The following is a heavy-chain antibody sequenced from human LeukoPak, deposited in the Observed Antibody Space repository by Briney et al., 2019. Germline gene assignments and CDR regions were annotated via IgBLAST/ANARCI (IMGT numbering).Heavy chain of an antibody. CDR3: ARDGGYNYYYYYMDV. D-gene: IGHD6-13*01. V-gene: IGHV1-18*04. CDR1: GYTFTGYY. CDR2: ISAYNGNT. Sequence: ASVKVSCKASGYTFTGYYMHWVRQAPGQGLEWMGWISAYNGNTNYAQKLQGRVTMTTDTSTSTAYMELRSLRSDDTAVYYCARDGGYNYYYYYMDVWGKGTTVTVSS. J-gene: IGHJ6*03.